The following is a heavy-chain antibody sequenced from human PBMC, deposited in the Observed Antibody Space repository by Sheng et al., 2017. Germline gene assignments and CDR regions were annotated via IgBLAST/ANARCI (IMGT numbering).Heavy chain of an antibody. CDR1: GGSISSSSYY. Sequence: QLQLQESGPGLVKPSETLSLTCTVSGGSISSSSYYWGWIRQPPGKGLEWIGSIYYSGSTYYNPSLKSRVTISVDTSKNQFSLKLSSVTAADTAVYYCARDVYIWGSYRYTPGNYWGQGTLVTVSS. CDR3: ARDVYIWGSYRYTPGNY. CDR2: IYYSGST. V-gene: IGHV4-39*07. J-gene: IGHJ4*02. D-gene: IGHD3-16*02.